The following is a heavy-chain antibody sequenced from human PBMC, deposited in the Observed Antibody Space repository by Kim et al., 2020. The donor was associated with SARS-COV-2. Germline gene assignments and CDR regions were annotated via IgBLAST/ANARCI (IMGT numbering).Heavy chain of an antibody. CDR2: GSEK. Sequence: GSEKSYVDSVKGRFPISRDNAKNSLYLQMNSLRAEDTAVYYCARARGMDVWGQGTTVTVSS. J-gene: IGHJ6*02. V-gene: IGHV3-7*01. CDR3: ARARGMDV.